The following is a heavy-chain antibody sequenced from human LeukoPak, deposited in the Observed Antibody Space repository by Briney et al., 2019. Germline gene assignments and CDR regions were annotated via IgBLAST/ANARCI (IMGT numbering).Heavy chain of an antibody. V-gene: IGHV3-23*01. CDR2: ISVSGNT. CDR1: GSTLSSYA. D-gene: IGHD2-21*01. CDR3: AKAPVTTCSGAYCYPFDY. Sequence: LSGGSLRLSCAASGSTLSSYAMSWVRQAPGKGLEWVSAISVSGNTYHADSVKGRFTISRDSSKNTLYLQMNRLRAEDAAVYYCAKAPVTTCSGAYCYPFDYWGQGTLVTVSS. J-gene: IGHJ4*02.